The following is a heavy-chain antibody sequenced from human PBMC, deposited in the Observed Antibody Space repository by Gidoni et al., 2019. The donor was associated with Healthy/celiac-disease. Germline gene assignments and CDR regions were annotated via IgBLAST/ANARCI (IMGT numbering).Heavy chain of an antibody. CDR3: AREGQQIGHGEGYYFDY. CDR2: IIPIFGTA. CDR1: GGTFSSYA. V-gene: IGHV1-69*01. D-gene: IGHD3-10*01. Sequence: QVQLVQSGAEVKKPGSSVKVSCKASGGTFSSYAISWVRQAPGQGLEWMGGIIPIFGTANYAQKFQGRVTITADESTSIAYMELSSLRSEDTAVYYCAREGQQIGHGEGYYFDYWGQGTLVTVSS. J-gene: IGHJ4*02.